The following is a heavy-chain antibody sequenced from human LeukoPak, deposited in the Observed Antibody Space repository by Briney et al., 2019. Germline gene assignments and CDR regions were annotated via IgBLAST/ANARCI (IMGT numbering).Heavy chain of an antibody. J-gene: IGHJ3*02. CDR3: ARDLRTLYSSNWYVGAFDI. CDR1: GGSISSNC. V-gene: IGHV4-4*07. CDR2: IYTTGSH. D-gene: IGHD6-13*01. Sequence: SQTRSLTCTVYGGSISSNCSSWIRQPAGKGLEWIGRIYTTGSHNYNPCLMSRAPMAVDTSKNLFSLKLNSVSAADTAVYYCARDLRTLYSSNWYVGAFDIWGQGTLVTVSS.